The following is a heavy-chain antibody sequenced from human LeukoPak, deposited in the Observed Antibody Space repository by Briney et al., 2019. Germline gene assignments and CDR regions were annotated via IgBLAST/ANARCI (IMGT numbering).Heavy chain of an antibody. V-gene: IGHV1-2*02. CDR3: ARTSIAARWADFDY. CDR1: GYTFTGYY. CDR2: INPNSGGT. J-gene: IGHJ4*02. Sequence: GASVKVSCKASGYTFTGYYMHWVRQAPGQGLEWMGWINPNSGGTNYAQKFQGRVTMTRDTPTRTAYMELNRLTSDDTAVYYCARTSIAARWADFDYWGQGTVVTVSS. D-gene: IGHD6-6*01.